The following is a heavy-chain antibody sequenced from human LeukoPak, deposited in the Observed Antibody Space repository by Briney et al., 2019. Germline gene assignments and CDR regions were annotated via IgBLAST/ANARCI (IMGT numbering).Heavy chain of an antibody. D-gene: IGHD3-10*01. V-gene: IGHV3-23*01. J-gene: IGHJ4*02. CDR3: AKDLSYYSSGSDY. Sequence: GGSLRLSCAASGFTFSSYWMNWVRQAPGKGLVWVSTIIGGGGTTYFADSVKGRFTNSRDNSKNTLYLQMNSLRAEDTAVYYCAKDLSYYSSGSDYWGQGTLVTVSS. CDR2: IIGGGGTT. CDR1: GFTFSSYW.